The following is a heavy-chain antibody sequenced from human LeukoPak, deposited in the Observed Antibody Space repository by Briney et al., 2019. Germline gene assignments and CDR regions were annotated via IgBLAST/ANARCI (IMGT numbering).Heavy chain of an antibody. Sequence: SGPTLVNPTQTLTLTCTVSGFSLSARGMCVGWIRQPPGKALEWLARIDWADAQDYTPSLQTRLSITKDTSNKQVVLTMTSMDPVDTATYYYARIDLDSYDYDSSSYADYAFEIWGQGTKVTVSS. D-gene: IGHD3-22*01. CDR3: ARIDLDSYDYDSSSYADYAFEI. CDR2: IDWADAQ. V-gene: IGHV2-70*11. J-gene: IGHJ3*02. CDR1: GFSLSARGMC.